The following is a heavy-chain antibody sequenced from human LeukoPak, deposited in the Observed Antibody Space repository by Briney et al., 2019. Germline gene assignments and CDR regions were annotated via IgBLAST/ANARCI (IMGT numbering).Heavy chain of an antibody. D-gene: IGHD6-13*01. Sequence: PGGSLRLSCAASGFTFSDAWMSWVRQAPGKGLEWVGHIKSKADGGTTDYAAPVKGRFTISRDDSKNTLYLQMNSLKTEDTAVYYCTTDRVYMAYFDYWGQGTLVTVSS. J-gene: IGHJ4*02. CDR1: GFTFSDAW. V-gene: IGHV3-15*01. CDR2: IKSKADGGTT. CDR3: TTDRVYMAYFDY.